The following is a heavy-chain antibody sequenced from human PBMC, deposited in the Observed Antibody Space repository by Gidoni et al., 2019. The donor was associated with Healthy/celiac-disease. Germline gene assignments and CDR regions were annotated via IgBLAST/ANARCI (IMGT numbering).Heavy chain of an antibody. CDR3: AKEIGFVSSSGYYYRRSTHNAPFDY. CDR2: ISGDGGST. V-gene: IGHV3-43*02. Sequence: LISGDGGSTYYADSVKGRFTISRDNSKNSLYLQMNSLRTEDTALYYCAKEIGFVSSSGYYYRRSTHNAPFDYWGQGTLVTVSS. J-gene: IGHJ4*02. D-gene: IGHD3-22*01.